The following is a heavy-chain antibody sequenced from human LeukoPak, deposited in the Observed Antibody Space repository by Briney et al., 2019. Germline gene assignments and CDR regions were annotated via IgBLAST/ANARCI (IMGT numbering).Heavy chain of an antibody. V-gene: IGHV4-34*01. CDR2: INHSGST. D-gene: IGHD1-26*01. Sequence: SETLSLTCAVYGGSFSGYYWSWIRQPPGKGLEWIGEINHSGSTNYDPSLKSRVTISVDTSKNQFSLKLSSVTAADTAMYYCARHSTTLPYDYWGQGTLVTVSS. CDR1: GGSFSGYY. J-gene: IGHJ4*02. CDR3: ARHSTTLPYDY.